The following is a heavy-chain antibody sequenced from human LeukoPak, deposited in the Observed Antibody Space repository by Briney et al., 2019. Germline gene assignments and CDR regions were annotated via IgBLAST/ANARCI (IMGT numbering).Heavy chain of an antibody. CDR2: IYYSGST. V-gene: IGHV4-30-4*08. Sequence: KPSQTLSLTCTVSGGSISSGDYYWSWIRQPPGKGLEWIGYIYYSGSTYYNPSLKSRVTISVDTSKNQFSLKLSSVTAADTAVYYCARGPYHLLPYQLLHNYWGQGTLVTVSS. CDR3: ARGPYHLLPYQLLHNY. CDR1: GGSISSGDYY. J-gene: IGHJ4*02. D-gene: IGHD2-2*01.